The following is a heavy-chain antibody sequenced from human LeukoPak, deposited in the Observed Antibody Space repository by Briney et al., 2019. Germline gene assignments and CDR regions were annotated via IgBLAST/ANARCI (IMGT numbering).Heavy chain of an antibody. CDR1: GLTFGRYG. J-gene: IGHJ6*04. CDR2: ISGGGGST. D-gene: IGHD3-10*02. CDR3: AELGITMIGGV. Sequence: PGGSLRLSCAASGLTFGRYGMSWVRQAPGKGLEWVSSISGGGGSTYIADSVKGRVTISRDNAKNSLYLQMNSLRAEDTAVYYCAELGITMIGGVWGKGTTVTISS. V-gene: IGHV3-23*01.